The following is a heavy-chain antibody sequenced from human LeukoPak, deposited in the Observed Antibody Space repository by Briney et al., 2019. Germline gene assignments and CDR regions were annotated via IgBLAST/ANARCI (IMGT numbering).Heavy chain of an antibody. D-gene: IGHD3-16*01. CDR2: INHSGST. CDR3: ARRITFGGVEED. CDR1: GGSFSGYY. J-gene: IGHJ4*02. V-gene: IGHV4-34*01. Sequence: PSETLSLTCAVYGGSFSGYYWTWIRQPPGKGLEWIGEINHSGSTNYNPSLKSRVTISVDTSKNQFSLKLSSVTAADTAVYYCARRITFGGVEEDWGQGTLVTVSS.